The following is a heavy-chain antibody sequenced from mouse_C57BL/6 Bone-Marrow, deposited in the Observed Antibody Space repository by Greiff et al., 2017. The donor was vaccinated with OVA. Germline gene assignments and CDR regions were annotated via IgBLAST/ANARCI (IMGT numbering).Heavy chain of an antibody. J-gene: IGHJ4*01. CDR1: GFNIKDYY. CDR3: ARVGSSPHYYAMDY. CDR2: IDPEDGDT. V-gene: IGHV14-2*01. D-gene: IGHD1-1*01. Sequence: VQLKQSGAELVKPGASVKLSCTASGFNIKDYYMPWVKQRTEQGLEWIGRIDPEDGDTKYAPKFQGKATITADTSSNTAYLQLSSLTSEDTAVYYCARVGSSPHYYAMDYWGQGTSVTVSS.